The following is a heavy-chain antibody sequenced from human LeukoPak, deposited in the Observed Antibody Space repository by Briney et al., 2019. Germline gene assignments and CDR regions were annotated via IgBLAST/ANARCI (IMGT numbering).Heavy chain of an antibody. D-gene: IGHD6-19*01. Sequence: GGSLRLSCAASGFTLSSYEMNWVRQAPGKGLEWVSYISSSGSTIYYADSVKGRFTISRDNAKNSLYLQMNSLRAEDTAVYYCARDTHSSGWQSLSGMDVWGQGTTVTVSS. CDR3: ARDTHSSGWQSLSGMDV. J-gene: IGHJ6*02. CDR2: ISSSGSTI. V-gene: IGHV3-48*03. CDR1: GFTLSSYE.